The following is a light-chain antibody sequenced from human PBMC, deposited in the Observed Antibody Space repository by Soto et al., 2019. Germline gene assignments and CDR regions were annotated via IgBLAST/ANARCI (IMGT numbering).Light chain of an antibody. V-gene: IGKV3-20*01. CDR3: QQYGASPPLCA. CDR1: QSVSSTF. J-gene: IGKJ2*02. CDR2: GAY. Sequence: ELVLTQSPGTLSLSPGERATLSCRASQSVSSTFLAWYQQNPGQAHRLLIYGAYSRATGIPDRLSGSGSVTDFTLTISRMEPEDFAVYYCQQYGASPPLCAFGQGTKLEMK.